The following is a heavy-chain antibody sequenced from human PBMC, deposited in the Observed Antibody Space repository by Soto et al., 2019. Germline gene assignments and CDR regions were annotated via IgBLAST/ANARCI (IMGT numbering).Heavy chain of an antibody. D-gene: IGHD1-20*01. Sequence: QVQLVQSGAEVKKPGASVKVSCKASGYTFTSYYMHWVRQAPGQGLEWMGIINPSGGSTSYAQKFEGRVTMTTDTSTSTVYMELSSLRSEDTAVYYCARIQGSGITGTTGWFDPWGQGTLVTVS. CDR3: ARIQGSGITGTTGWFDP. CDR2: INPSGGST. CDR1: GYTFTSYY. J-gene: IGHJ5*02. V-gene: IGHV1-46*03.